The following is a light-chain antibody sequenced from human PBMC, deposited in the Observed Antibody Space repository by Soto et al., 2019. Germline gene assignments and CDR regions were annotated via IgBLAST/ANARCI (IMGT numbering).Light chain of an antibody. CDR3: SSFTSSSTDV. CDR2: DVS. CDR1: SSDVGGYNY. Sequence: QSVLTQPASVSGSPGQSITISCTGSSSDVGGYNYVSWYQQHPGKAPKLMIYDVSNRPSGLSNRFSGSKSGNTASLTISGLQAEDEADYYCSSFTSSSTDVFGTGTKLTVL. J-gene: IGLJ1*01. V-gene: IGLV2-14*03.